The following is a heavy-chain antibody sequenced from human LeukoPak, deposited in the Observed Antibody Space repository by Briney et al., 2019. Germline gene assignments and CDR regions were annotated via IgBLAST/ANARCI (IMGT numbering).Heavy chain of an antibody. CDR1: GFTFDDYG. V-gene: IGHV3-20*04. CDR3: ARVLSSGWYCFDY. CDR2: INWNGGST. Sequence: GGSLRLSCAASGFTFDDYGMSSVRHAPGKGLEWVSGINWNGGSTGYADSVKGRFTISRDNAKNSLYLQMNSLRAEDTALYYCARVLSSGWYCFDYWGQGTLVTVSS. D-gene: IGHD6-19*01. J-gene: IGHJ4*02.